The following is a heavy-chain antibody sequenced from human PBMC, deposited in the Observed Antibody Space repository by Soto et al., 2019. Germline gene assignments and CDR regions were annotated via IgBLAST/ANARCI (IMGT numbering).Heavy chain of an antibody. J-gene: IGHJ6*02. V-gene: IGHV3-53*02. CDR3: ARDRHYSNPSYGMDV. D-gene: IGHD4-4*01. CDR2: IYSGGST. CDR1: GFTVSSNY. Sequence: VQLVETGGGLIQPGGSLRLSCAASGFTVSSNYMSWVRQAPGKGLEWVSVIYSGGSTYYADSVKGRFTISRDNSKNTLYLQMNSLRAEDTAVYYCARDRHYSNPSYGMDVWGQGTTVTVSS.